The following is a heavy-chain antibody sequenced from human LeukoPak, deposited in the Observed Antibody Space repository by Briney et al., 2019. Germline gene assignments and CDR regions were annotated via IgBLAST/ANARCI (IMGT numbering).Heavy chain of an antibody. CDR1: GGSISSGSYY. D-gene: IGHD6-6*01. J-gene: IGHJ4*02. V-gene: IGHV4-61*09. CDR2: IYTSGST. CDR3: AREVRRSSSVADY. Sequence: SETLSLTCTDSGGSISSGSYYWSWIRQPAGKGLEWIGHIYTSGSTNYNPSLKSRVTISVDTSKNQFSLKLSSVTAADTAVYYCAREVRRSSSVADYWGQGTLVTVSS.